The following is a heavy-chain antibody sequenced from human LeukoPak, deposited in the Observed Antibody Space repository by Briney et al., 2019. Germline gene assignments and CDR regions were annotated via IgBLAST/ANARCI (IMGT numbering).Heavy chain of an antibody. J-gene: IGHJ4*02. D-gene: IGHD3-22*01. Sequence: GGSLRLSCAASGFTFSSYWMSWVRQAPGKGLEWVANIKEDGSEKYYVDSVKDRFTISRDNAKKSLYLQMSSLRAEDTAVYYCARDSVHGYYDSSGYSALVDYWGQGTLVTVSS. CDR1: GFTFSSYW. CDR3: ARDSVHGYYDSSGYSALVDY. CDR2: IKEDGSEK. V-gene: IGHV3-7*01.